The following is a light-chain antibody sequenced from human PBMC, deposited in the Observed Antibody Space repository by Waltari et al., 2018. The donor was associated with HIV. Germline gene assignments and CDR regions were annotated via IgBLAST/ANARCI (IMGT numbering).Light chain of an antibody. V-gene: IGLV2-14*01. CDR2: EVN. J-gene: IGLJ2*01. CDR1: SSDIADYNY. Sequence: QSALTQPASVSGSPGQSITISCSGASSDIADYNYVSWYQQHRGKAPKLMIFEVNKRPSGGSNRFSASKSGYTASLTISGLQAEDEADYYCSSYTSGSTIFGGGTKLTVL. CDR3: SSYTSGSTI.